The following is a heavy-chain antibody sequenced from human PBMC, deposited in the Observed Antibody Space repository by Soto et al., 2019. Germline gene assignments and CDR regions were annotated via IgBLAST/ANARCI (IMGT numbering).Heavy chain of an antibody. CDR2: LSGNGADT. V-gene: IGHV3-23*01. J-gene: IGHJ2*01. Sequence: WGSLRLSCAASGFIFINFVIVWGRQPPWKGLEWVSALSGNGADTYYADSVKGRFTISRDNSKNTLYLQMNSLRAEDTAVYYCAKRRGDGFFDLWGRGTLVTVS. D-gene: IGHD5-12*01. CDR1: GFIFINFV. CDR3: AKRRGDGFFDL.